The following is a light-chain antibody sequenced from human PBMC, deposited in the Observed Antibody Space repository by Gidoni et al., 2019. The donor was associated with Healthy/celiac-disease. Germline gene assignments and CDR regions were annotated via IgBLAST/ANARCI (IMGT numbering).Light chain of an antibody. CDR2: AAS. Sequence: GDRVTITCRASQSISSYLNWYQQKPGKAPKLLIYAASSLQSGVPSRFSGSGSGTDFTLTISSLQPEDFANYYCQQSYSTPLTFGGGTKVEIK. V-gene: IGKV1-39*01. CDR1: QSISSY. J-gene: IGKJ4*01. CDR3: QQSYSTPLT.